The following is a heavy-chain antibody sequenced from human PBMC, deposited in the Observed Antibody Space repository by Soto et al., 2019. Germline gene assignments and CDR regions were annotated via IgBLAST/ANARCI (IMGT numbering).Heavy chain of an antibody. V-gene: IGHV1-8*01. CDR1: GYTFTSYD. D-gene: IGHD4-17*01. Sequence: QVQLVQSGAEVKKPGASVKVSCKASGYTFTSYDINWVRQATGQGLEYLGWMNPNSGNTGYVKKFQGRVTMTRDTSMSTAYMGLSSLRSEETAVYYCARGIKYGDYSSWFDPWGPGTLVTVSS. CDR2: MNPNSGNT. J-gene: IGHJ5*02. CDR3: ARGIKYGDYSSWFDP.